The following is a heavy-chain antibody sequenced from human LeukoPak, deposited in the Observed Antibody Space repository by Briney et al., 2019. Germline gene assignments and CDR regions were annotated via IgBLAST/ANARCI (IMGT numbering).Heavy chain of an antibody. CDR3: ASRSSTYAYNWFDP. D-gene: IGHD2-2*01. CDR2: IYYSGST. Sequence: PLETLSLTCTVSGGSITSSIYYWDWIRQPPGKGLEWIGSIYYSGSTYYNPSLKSRVTISVNTSKNQFSLKLTSVTAADTAVYYCASRSSTYAYNWFDPWGQGTLVTVSS. CDR1: GGSITSSIYY. J-gene: IGHJ5*02. V-gene: IGHV4-39*01.